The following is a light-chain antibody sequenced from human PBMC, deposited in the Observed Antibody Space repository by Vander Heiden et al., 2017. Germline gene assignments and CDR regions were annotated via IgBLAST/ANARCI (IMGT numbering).Light chain of an antibody. Sequence: SSVLTQPPSVSVAPGQTARVTCGGDNIGGRSVHWYQQKPGQAPVLVGYDDSDRPSGIPERFSGSNSGNTATLTISRVEAGDEADYFCQVWDASSDHRVFGGGTKMTVL. CDR2: DDS. CDR1: NIGGRS. V-gene: IGLV3-21*02. J-gene: IGLJ3*02. CDR3: QVWDASSDHRV.